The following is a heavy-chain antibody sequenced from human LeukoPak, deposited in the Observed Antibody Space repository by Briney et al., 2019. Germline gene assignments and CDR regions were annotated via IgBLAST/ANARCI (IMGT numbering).Heavy chain of an antibody. CDR3: ARVEQGSSWYHYYYGMDV. Sequence: ASVKVSCKASGYTFTGNYMHWVRQAPGQGLEWMGWINPNSGGTNYAQKFQGRVTTTRDTSISTAYMELSRLRSDDTAVYYCARVEQGSSWYHYYYGMDVWGQGTTVTVSS. CDR2: INPNSGGT. CDR1: GYTFTGNY. D-gene: IGHD6-13*01. J-gene: IGHJ6*02. V-gene: IGHV1-2*02.